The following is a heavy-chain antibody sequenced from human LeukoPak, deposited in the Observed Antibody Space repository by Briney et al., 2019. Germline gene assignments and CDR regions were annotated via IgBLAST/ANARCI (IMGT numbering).Heavy chain of an antibody. J-gene: IGHJ4*02. CDR2: IYYGGST. CDR3: ARRGYSYGGPSSLDY. CDR1: GGSISSGDYY. D-gene: IGHD5-18*01. Sequence: PSETLSLTCTVSGGSISSGDYYWSWIRQPPGKGLEWIGYIYYGGSTYYNPSLKSRVTISVDTSKNQFSLKLSSVTAADTAVYYCARRGYSYGGPSSLDYWGQGTLVTVSS. V-gene: IGHV4-30-4*08.